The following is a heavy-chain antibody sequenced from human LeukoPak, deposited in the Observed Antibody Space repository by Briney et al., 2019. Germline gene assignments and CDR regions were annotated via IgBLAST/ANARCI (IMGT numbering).Heavy chain of an antibody. J-gene: IGHJ4*02. V-gene: IGHV3-7*05. CDR1: GFTFSSYW. CDR2: IRHDGREK. D-gene: IGHD1-26*01. CDR3: ARRDSGSYSLPFDH. Sequence: GGSLRLSCAASGFTFSSYWMSWVRQAPGKGLEWVANIRHDGREKYYVDSVKGRFTISRDNAKNSLYLRMNSLSAEDTAVYYCARRDSGSYSLPFDHWGQGTLVTVSS.